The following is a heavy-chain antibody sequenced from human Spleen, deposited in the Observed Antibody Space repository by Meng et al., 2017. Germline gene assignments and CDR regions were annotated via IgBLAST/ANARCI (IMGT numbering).Heavy chain of an antibody. CDR1: GYTFTDYY. D-gene: IGHD3-22*01. CDR3: ATASDSSGYYPRRYNWFDP. V-gene: IGHV1-69-2*01. CDR2: VDPEDGET. Sequence: EALLEKSGAEVTKPGATVKISCKVSGYTFTDYYMHWVQQAPGKGLEWMGLVDPEDGETIYAEKFQGRVTITADTSTDTAYMELSSLRSEDTAVYYCATASDSSGYYPRRYNWFDPWGQGTLVTVSS. J-gene: IGHJ5*02.